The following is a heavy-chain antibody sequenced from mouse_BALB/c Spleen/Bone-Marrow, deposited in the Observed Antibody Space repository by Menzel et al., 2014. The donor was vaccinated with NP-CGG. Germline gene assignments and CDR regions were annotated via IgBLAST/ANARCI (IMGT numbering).Heavy chain of an antibody. V-gene: IGHV1-67*01. D-gene: IGHD2-10*01. Sequence: VKLQESGPELVRPGVSVKISCKGSGYTFTDYAMHWVKQSHAKSLEWIGVISTYSGNTNYNQKFKGKATMTVDKSSSTAYMELARLTSEDSAIYYCVRSYYGNYYAMDYWGQGTSVTVSS. CDR3: VRSYYGNYYAMDY. CDR1: GYTFTDYA. CDR2: ISTYSGNT. J-gene: IGHJ4*01.